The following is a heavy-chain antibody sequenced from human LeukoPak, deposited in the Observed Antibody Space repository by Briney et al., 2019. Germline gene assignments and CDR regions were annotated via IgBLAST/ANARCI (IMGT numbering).Heavy chain of an antibody. Sequence: PGGSLRLSCAASGFTVSSNYMSWVRQAPGKGLEWVSVIYSGGSTYYADSVKGRFTISRDNSKNTLYLQMNSLRAEDTAVYYCARSEYYDSSGSPRDFDYWGQGTLVTVSS. J-gene: IGHJ4*02. CDR2: IYSGGST. D-gene: IGHD3-22*01. CDR1: GFTVSSNY. V-gene: IGHV3-53*01. CDR3: ARSEYYDSSGSPRDFDY.